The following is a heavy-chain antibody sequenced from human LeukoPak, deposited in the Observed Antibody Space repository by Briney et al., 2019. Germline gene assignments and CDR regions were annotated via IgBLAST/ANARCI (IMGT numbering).Heavy chain of an antibody. CDR1: GFSFSSYE. CDR2: ISSRAITI. D-gene: IGHD3-10*01. V-gene: IGHV3-48*03. CDR3: GRQLVGGVIGYDF. J-gene: IGHJ4*02. Sequence: PGGSPRLSCAASGFSFSSYEMNWVRQAPGRGLEWVSYISSRAITIYYADSVNGRFTLSRDNAKNSLYLQMNNLRADGTAVYRCGRQLVGGVIGYDFWGQGTLVSVSS.